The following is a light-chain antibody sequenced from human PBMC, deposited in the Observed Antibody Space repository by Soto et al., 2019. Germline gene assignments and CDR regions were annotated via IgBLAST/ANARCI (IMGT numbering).Light chain of an antibody. Sequence: EIALTQSPGTLSLSPGERATLSCRASQSVTANYLAWYQQKPGQAPRLLIYAASIGATGVPDRFSGSGSGTEFTLTLSSLQSEDFAVYYCQQYNEWPTTFGQGTKVEIK. V-gene: IGKV3D-15*01. CDR3: QQYNEWPTT. CDR2: AAS. J-gene: IGKJ1*01. CDR1: QSVTAN.